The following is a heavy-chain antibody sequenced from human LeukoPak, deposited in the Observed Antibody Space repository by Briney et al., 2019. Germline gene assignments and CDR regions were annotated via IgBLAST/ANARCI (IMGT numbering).Heavy chain of an antibody. V-gene: IGHV3-53*01. CDR3: ASQENAFDI. CDR1: GFTFSSYS. Sequence: GGSLRLSCAASGFTFSSYSMNWVRQAPGKGLEWVSVIYSGGSTYYADSVKGRFTISRDNSKNTLYLQMNSLRAEDTAVYYCASQENAFDIWGQGTMVTVSS. J-gene: IGHJ3*02. CDR2: IYSGGST.